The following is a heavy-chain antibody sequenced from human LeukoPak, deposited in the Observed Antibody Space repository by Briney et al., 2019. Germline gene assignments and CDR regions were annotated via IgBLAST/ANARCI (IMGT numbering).Heavy chain of an antibody. CDR3: AKWIGLFRQDY. J-gene: IGHJ4*02. CDR1: GGSFSDYS. D-gene: IGHD3-22*01. CDR2: INHSGST. V-gene: IGHV4-34*01. Sequence: KPSETLSLTCAVYGGSFSDYSWSWIRQPPGKGLEWIGEINHSGSTNYNPSLKSRVTISVDTSKHQFSLGLSSVTAADTAVYYCAKWIGLFRQDYWGQGTLVTVSS.